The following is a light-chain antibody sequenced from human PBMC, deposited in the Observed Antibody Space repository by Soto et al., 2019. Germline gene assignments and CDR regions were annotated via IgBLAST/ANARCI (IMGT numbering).Light chain of an antibody. CDR3: QSYDSSLSGVV. Sequence: QSVLTQPPSVSGAPGQRVTISCTGSSSNIGAGYDVHWYLQLPGTAPKLLIYGNINRPSGVPDRFSGSKSGTSASLAITGHQAEHEADYYCQSYDSSLSGVVFGGGTKLTVL. CDR2: GNI. CDR1: SSNIGAGYD. V-gene: IGLV1-40*01. J-gene: IGLJ2*01.